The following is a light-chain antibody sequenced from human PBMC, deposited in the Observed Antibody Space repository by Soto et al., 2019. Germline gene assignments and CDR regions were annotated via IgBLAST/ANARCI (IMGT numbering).Light chain of an antibody. CDR1: QNVSSY. CDR2: DAS. CDR3: QQRSNWPPIT. Sequence: EIVLTQSPATLSLSPGERATLSCRASQNVSSYLAWYQQKPGQAPRLLIYDASNRATGIPARFSGSGSGTDCTLTISSLEPEDFAVYYCQQRSNWPPITFGQGTRLEIK. J-gene: IGKJ5*01. V-gene: IGKV3-11*01.